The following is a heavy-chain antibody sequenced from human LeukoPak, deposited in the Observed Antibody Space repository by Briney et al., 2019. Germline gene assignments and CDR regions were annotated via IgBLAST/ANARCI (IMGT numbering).Heavy chain of an antibody. CDR2: ITSNGDRT. V-gene: IGHV3-64*01. Sequence: GGSLRLSCAASGFTFSNSAMHWVRQAPGKGPEYVSAITSNGDRTYYANSVKGRFTISRDNSKNTLYLQMGSLRAEDMAVYHCARVGSWDAFDIWGQGTMVTVSS. D-gene: IGHD1-26*01. CDR3: ARVGSWDAFDI. CDR1: GFTFSNSA. J-gene: IGHJ3*02.